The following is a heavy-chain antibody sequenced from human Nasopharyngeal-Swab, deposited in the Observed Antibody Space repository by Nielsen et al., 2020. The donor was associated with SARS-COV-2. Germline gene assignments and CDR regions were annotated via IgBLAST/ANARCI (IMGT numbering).Heavy chain of an antibody. J-gene: IGHJ4*02. Sequence: GGSLRLSCAASGFTFSSYGMHWVRQAPGKGLEWVAVISYDGSNKNYADSVKGRFTISRDNSKNTLYLQMNSLRAEDTAMYYCAKDRQLWSNDFDYWGQGTLVTVSS. D-gene: IGHD5-18*01. CDR2: ISYDGSNK. CDR1: GFTFSSYG. V-gene: IGHV3-30*18. CDR3: AKDRQLWSNDFDY.